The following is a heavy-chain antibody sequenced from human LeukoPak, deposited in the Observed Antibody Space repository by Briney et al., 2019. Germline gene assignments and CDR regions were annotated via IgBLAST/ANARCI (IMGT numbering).Heavy chain of an antibody. CDR1: GFTFSSYG. Sequence: GRSLRLSCAASGFTFSSYGMHWVRQAPGKGLEWVAVISYDGSNKYYADSVKGRFTISGDNSKNTLYLQMNSLRAEDTAVYYCAKAEDTAMVDYWGQGTLVTVSS. D-gene: IGHD5-18*01. CDR2: ISYDGSNK. CDR3: AKAEDTAMVDY. J-gene: IGHJ4*02. V-gene: IGHV3-30*18.